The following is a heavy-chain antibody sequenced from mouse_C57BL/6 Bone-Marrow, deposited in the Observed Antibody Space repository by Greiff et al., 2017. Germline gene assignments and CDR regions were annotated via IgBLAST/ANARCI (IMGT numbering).Heavy chain of an antibody. CDR1: GYAFSSSW. J-gene: IGHJ2*01. D-gene: IGHD1-1*01. CDR3: ASGDTTVVAGDY. V-gene: IGHV1-82*01. CDR2: IYPGDGDT. Sequence: VQLQQSGPELVKPGASVKISCKASGYAFSSSWMNWVKQRPGKGLEWIGRIYPGDGDTNYNGKFKGKATLTADKSSSTAYMQLSSLTSEDSAVYFCASGDTTVVAGDYWGQGTTLTVSS.